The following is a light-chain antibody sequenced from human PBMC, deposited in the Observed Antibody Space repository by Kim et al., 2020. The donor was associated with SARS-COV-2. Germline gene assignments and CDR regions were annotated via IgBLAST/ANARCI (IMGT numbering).Light chain of an antibody. V-gene: IGLV4-69*01. CDR1: SGHSSYA. J-gene: IGLJ3*02. Sequence: ASVTLTCTLSSGHSSYAIAWHQQQPEKGPRYLMKLNSDGSHYKGDGIPDRFSGSSSGAERYLTISSLQSEDEADYYCQTWDTGIGVFGGGTQLTVL. CDR3: QTWDTGIGV. CDR2: LNSDGSH.